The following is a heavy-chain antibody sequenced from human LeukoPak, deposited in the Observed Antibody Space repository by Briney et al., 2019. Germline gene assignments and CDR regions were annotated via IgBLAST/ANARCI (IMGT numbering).Heavy chain of an antibody. CDR2: IYHSGST. V-gene: IGHV4-34*01. CDR3: ARGTQLWLRRRPGLSYYLDV. Sequence: SETLSLTCAVSGESFSGFYWSWIRQPPGKGLEWIGDIYHSGSTNYNPSLKSRAIISLDTSKNQLSLRLSSVTAADTAVYYCARGTQLWLRRRPGLSYYLDVWGKGTTVTVSS. CDR1: GESFSGFY. D-gene: IGHD5-18*01. J-gene: IGHJ6*03.